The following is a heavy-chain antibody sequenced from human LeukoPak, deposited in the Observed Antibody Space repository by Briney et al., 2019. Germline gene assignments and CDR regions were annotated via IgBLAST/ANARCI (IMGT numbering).Heavy chain of an antibody. CDR2: ISAYNGNT. CDR3: ARDVPLNKWLLQNWFDP. CDR1: GYTFTSYG. Sequence: ASVKVSCKASGYTFTSYGISWVRQAPGQGLEWMGWISAYNGNTSYAQKLQGRVTMTTDTSTSTAYMELRSLRSDDTAVYYCARDVPLNKWLLQNWFDPWGQGTLVTVSS. J-gene: IGHJ5*02. D-gene: IGHD3-22*01. V-gene: IGHV1-18*01.